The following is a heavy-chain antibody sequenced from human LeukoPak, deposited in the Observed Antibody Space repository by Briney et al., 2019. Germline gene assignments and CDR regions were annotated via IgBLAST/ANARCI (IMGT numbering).Heavy chain of an antibody. J-gene: IGHJ3*02. CDR1: GYTFTSYG. CDR3: AREGWYYDYVWGSYRPTGDAFDI. D-gene: IGHD3-16*02. V-gene: IGHV1-18*01. Sequence: ASVKVSCKASGYTFTSYGISWVRQAPGQGLEWMGWISAYNGNTNYAQKLQGRVTMTTDTSTSTAYMELRSLRSDDTAVYYCAREGWYYDYVWGSYRPTGDAFDIWGQGTMVTVSS. CDR2: ISAYNGNT.